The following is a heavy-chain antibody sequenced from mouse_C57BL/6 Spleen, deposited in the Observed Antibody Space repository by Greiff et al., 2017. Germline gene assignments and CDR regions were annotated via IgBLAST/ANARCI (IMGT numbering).Heavy chain of an antibody. D-gene: IGHD2-1*01. CDR1: GYTFTSYW. CDR3: AIYYGNLYAMDY. V-gene: IGHV1-69*01. CDR2: IAPSDSYT. J-gene: IGHJ4*01. Sequence: QVQLQQPGAELVMPGASVKLSCKASGYTFTSYWLHWVKQRPGQGLEWIGEIAPSDSYTNYNQKFTGKSTLTVDKSSSTAYMQLSSLTSEDSAVYYCAIYYGNLYAMDYWGQGTSVTVSS.